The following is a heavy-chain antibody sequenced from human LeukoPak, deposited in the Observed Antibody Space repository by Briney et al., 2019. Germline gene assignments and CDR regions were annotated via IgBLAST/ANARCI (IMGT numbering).Heavy chain of an antibody. CDR3: GRAGFDY. CDR1: GYSFTSYW. CDR2: IYPSDSST. D-gene: IGHD1-14*01. V-gene: IGHV5-51*01. J-gene: IGHJ4*02. Sequence: GESLKISCKTSGYSFTSYWIGWVRQMPGKGLEWMGIIYPSDSSTIYSPSFQGQVTISADKSITTAYLQWSSPKASDSAIYYCGRAGFDYWGQGTLVTVSS.